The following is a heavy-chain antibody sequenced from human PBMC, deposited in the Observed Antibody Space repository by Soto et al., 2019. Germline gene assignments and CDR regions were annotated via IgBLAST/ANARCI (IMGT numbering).Heavy chain of an antibody. CDR2: ISYDGSNK. Sequence: GGSLRLSCAASGFTFSSYGMHWVRQSPGKGLEWVAVISYDGSNKYYADSVKGRFTISRDNSKNTLYLQMNSLRAEDTAVYYCAKDYYDSSGYPRWGVDYWGQGTLVTVSS. CDR1: GFTFSSYG. V-gene: IGHV3-30*18. D-gene: IGHD3-22*01. CDR3: AKDYYDSSGYPRWGVDY. J-gene: IGHJ4*02.